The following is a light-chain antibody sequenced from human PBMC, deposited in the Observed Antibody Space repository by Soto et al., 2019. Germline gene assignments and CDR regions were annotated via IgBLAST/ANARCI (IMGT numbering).Light chain of an antibody. CDR2: GAS. CDR3: KQYNNWPPWT. CDR1: QSVSSN. J-gene: IGKJ1*01. V-gene: IGKV3-15*01. Sequence: EIVMTQSPATLSVSPGERATLSCRASQSVSSNLAWYQQKPGQAPRLLIYGASTRATGIPGRFSGSGSGTEFTLHIRSLQSEDFAVYYCKQYNNWPPWTFGQGTKVEIK.